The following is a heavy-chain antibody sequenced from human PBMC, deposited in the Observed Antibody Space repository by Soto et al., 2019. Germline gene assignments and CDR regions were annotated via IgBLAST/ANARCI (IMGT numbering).Heavy chain of an antibody. CDR2: ISYDGSDK. V-gene: IGHV3-30*18. J-gene: IGHJ4*02. CDR3: AKDRPGPMDY. Sequence: QVQLVESGGGVVQPGRSLRLSCAASGFTFSTYGMHWVRQAPGKGLEWVAVISYDGSDKYYADSVKGLFTISRDNSKNTLYLQMNSLRAEDTAVFYCAKDRPGPMDYWGQGTLVTVSS. CDR1: GFTFSTYG.